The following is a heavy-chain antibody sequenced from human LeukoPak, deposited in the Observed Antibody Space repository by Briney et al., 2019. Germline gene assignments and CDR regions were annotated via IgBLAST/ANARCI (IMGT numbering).Heavy chain of an antibody. CDR2: IIPIFGTA. CDR1: GGTFSSYA. Sequence: ASVKVSCKASGGTFSSYAISWVRQAPGQGLEWMGGIIPIFGTANYAQKFQGRVTITTDESTSTAYMELSSLRSEDTAVYYCARQVAAAGISGLNWFDPWGQGTLVTVSS. J-gene: IGHJ5*02. CDR3: ARQVAAAGISGLNWFDP. D-gene: IGHD6-13*01. V-gene: IGHV1-69*05.